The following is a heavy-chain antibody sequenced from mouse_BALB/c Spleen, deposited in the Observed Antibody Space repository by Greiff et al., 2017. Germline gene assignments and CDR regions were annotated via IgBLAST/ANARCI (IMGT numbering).Heavy chain of an antibody. V-gene: IGHV5-6-3*01. CDR3: AGLFAY. CDR1: GFTFSSYG. J-gene: IGHJ3*01. Sequence: EVHLVESGGGLVQPGGSLKLSCAASGFTFSSYGMSWVRQTPDKRLELVATINSNGGSTYYPDSVKGRFTISRDNAKNTLYLQMSSLKSEDTAMYYCAGLFAYWGQGTLVTVSA. CDR2: INSNGGST.